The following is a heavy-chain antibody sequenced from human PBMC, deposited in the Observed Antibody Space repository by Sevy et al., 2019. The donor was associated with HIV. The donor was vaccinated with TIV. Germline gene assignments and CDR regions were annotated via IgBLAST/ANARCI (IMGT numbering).Heavy chain of an antibody. CDR1: GFTFSIYS. J-gene: IGHJ6*02. CDR2: ISSSSNFV. CDR3: ARDRDGSGSSGGYGMDV. V-gene: IGHV3-21*01. D-gene: IGHD3-10*01. Sequence: GGSLRLSCVASGFTFSIYSMNWVRQAPGKGLEWVSSISSSSNFVYYADSVKGRFIISRDNAKNLLYLQMSSLRAEDTAVYYCARDRDGSGSSGGYGMDVWGQGTTVTVSS.